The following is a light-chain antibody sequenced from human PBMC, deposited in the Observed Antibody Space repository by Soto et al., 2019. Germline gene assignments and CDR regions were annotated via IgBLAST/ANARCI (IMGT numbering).Light chain of an antibody. V-gene: IGLV2-14*01. CDR1: SND. Sequence: QSALTQPASVSGSPGQSITISCTGTSNDVSWYQQHPGTAPKLMIYDVSYRPSGVSNRFSGSKSGNTASLTISGLQADDEADYYGSSYANSRAIFGGGTKLTVL. CDR2: DVS. J-gene: IGLJ2*01. CDR3: SSYANSRAI.